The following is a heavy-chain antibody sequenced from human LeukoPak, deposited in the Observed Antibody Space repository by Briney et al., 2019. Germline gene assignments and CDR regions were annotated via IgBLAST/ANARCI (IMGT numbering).Heavy chain of an antibody. J-gene: IGHJ6*02. CDR1: GGSFGGYY. CDR3: ARVTYYYYGMDV. CDR2: INHGGST. Sequence: SETLSLTCAVYGGSFGGYYWSWIRQPPGKGLEWIGEINHGGSTNYNPSLKSRVTISVDTSKNQFSLKLSSVTAADTAVYYCARVTYYYYGMDVWGQGTTVTVSS. V-gene: IGHV4-34*01.